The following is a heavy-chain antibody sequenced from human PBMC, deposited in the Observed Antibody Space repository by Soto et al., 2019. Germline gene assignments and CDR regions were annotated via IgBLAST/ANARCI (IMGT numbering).Heavy chain of an antibody. Sequence: ASETLSLTCAVYGGSFSGYYWSWIRQPPGKGLEWIGEINHSGSTNYNPSLKSRVTISVDTSKNQFSLKLSSVTAADTAVYYCARGPQYYYYGMDVWGQGTTVTVS. CDR2: INHSGST. J-gene: IGHJ6*02. V-gene: IGHV4-34*01. CDR3: ARGPQYYYYGMDV. CDR1: GGSFSGYY.